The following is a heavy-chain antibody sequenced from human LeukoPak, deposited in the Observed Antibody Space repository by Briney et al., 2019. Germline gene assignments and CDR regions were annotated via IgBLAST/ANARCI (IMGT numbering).Heavy chain of an antibody. V-gene: IGHV3-30*03. CDR1: GISVSNDY. CDR2: ISYDGSTK. D-gene: IGHD1-26*01. J-gene: IGHJ4*02. Sequence: PGGSLRLSCAASGISVSNDYMSWVRQAPGKGLEWVAVISYDGSTKYYADSVKGRFTISRDKSKNTLYLQMNSLRAEDTAVYYCARDPSFSGSYFSGSAFDYWGQGTLVTVSS. CDR3: ARDPSFSGSYFSGSAFDY.